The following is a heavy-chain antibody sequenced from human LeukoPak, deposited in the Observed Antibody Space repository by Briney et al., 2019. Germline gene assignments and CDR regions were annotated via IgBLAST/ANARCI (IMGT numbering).Heavy chain of an antibody. CDR1: GYTFTGYY. Sequence: ASVKVSCKASGYTFTGYYMHWVRQAPGQGLEWMGWINPNSGGTNYAQKFQGRVTMTRDTSISTAYMELSRLRSDDTAVYYCAREGYSSSTHPDYWGQGTLVTVSS. CDR3: AREGYSSSTHPDY. D-gene: IGHD6-6*01. CDR2: INPNSGGT. V-gene: IGHV1-2*02. J-gene: IGHJ4*02.